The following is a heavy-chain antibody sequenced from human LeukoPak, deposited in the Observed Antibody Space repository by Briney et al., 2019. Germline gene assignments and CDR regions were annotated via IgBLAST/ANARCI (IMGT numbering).Heavy chain of an antibody. D-gene: IGHD1-26*01. CDR1: GFTFSSYA. V-gene: IGHV3-23*01. J-gene: IGHJ4*02. CDR2: ISGNGGST. Sequence: PGGSLRLSCAASGFTFSSYAMSWVRQAPGKGLEWVSAISGNGGSTYYADSVKGRFTISRDNSKNTLYLQMNSLRAEDTAAYKCAKKSYGSFDYWGQGTLVTVSS. CDR3: AKKSYGSFDY.